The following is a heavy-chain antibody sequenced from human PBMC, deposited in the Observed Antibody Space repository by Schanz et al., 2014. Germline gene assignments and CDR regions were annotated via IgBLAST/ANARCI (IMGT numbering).Heavy chain of an antibody. CDR2: INWNGGST. V-gene: IGHV3-20*04. CDR3: AKDHPSSGWPAFDV. CDR1: GFNFTNYA. J-gene: IGHJ4*02. Sequence: EAQLLESGGGLVQPGGSLRLSCAASGFNFTNYAMTWVRQAPGKGLEWVSGINWNGGSTGYADSVKGRFTISRDNAKNSLYLQMNSLRADDSAIYYCAKDHPSSGWPAFDVWGQGTQVTVSS. D-gene: IGHD6-19*01.